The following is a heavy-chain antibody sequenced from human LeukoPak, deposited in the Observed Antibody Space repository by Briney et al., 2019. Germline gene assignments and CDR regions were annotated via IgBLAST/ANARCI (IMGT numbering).Heavy chain of an antibody. Sequence: NRGESLKISCKTSGYIFTDYWIGWVRQVPGKGLEWMGIIYPDDSDTRYSPSFQGQVTISAHKSTSTAYLQWSSLKASDTAMYYCARGAPIFYYFESWGEGTLVSVSA. CDR3: ARGAPIFYYFES. CDR2: IYPDDSDT. CDR1: GYIFTDYW. V-gene: IGHV5-51*01. J-gene: IGHJ4*02.